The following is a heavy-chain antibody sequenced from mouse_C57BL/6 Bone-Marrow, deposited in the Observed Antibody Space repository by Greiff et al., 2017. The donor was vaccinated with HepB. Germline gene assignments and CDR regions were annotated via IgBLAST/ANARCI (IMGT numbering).Heavy chain of an antibody. J-gene: IGHJ2*01. CDR1: GYTFTDYE. CDR3: TRGGLIRLTGSYYFDY. D-gene: IGHD1-2*01. V-gene: IGHV1-15*01. Sequence: QVQLKQSGAELVRPGASVTLSCKASGYTFTDYEMHWVKQTPVHGLEWIGAIDPETGGTAYNQKFKGKAILTADKSSSTAYMELRSLTSEDSAVYYCTRGGLIRLTGSYYFDYWGQGTTLTVSS. CDR2: IDPETGGT.